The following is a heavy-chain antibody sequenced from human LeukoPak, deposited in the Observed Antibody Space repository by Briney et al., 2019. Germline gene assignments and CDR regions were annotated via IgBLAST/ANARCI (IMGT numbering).Heavy chain of an antibody. V-gene: IGHV1-8*03. Sequence: ASVKVSCKASGYTFTSYYIHWVRQATGQGLEWMGWMNPNSGNTGYAQKFQGRVTITRNTSISTAYMELSSLRSEDTAVYYCARATRVVPAAIKDYYYYMDVWGKGTTVTVSS. CDR3: ARATRVVPAAIKDYYYYMDV. D-gene: IGHD2-2*01. J-gene: IGHJ6*03. CDR1: GYTFTSYY. CDR2: MNPNSGNT.